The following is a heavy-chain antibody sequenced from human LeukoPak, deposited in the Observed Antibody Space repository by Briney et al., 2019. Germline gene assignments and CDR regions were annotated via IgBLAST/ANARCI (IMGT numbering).Heavy chain of an antibody. V-gene: IGHV1-8*01. Sequence: ASVKVSCKASGYTFTSYDINWVRQATGQGLEWMGWMNPNSGNTGYAQKFQGRVTMTRNTSISTAYMELSSLRSEDTAVYYCAKDAVAPGSSGDFFDYWGLGTLVTVSS. J-gene: IGHJ4*01. D-gene: IGHD3-10*01. CDR1: GYTFTSYD. CDR2: MNPNSGNT. CDR3: AKDAVAPGSSGDFFDY.